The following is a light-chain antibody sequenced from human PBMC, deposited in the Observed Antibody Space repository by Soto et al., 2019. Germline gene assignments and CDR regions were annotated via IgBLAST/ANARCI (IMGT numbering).Light chain of an antibody. CDR1: QSISSR. V-gene: IGKV1-5*01. CDR3: QQYDSYPWT. J-gene: IGKJ1*01. Sequence: DIQMTQSPSTLSASVGDRVTITCRASQSISSRLAWYQQKPGKAPKLLIHDVSNLESGVPSRFSGSGSGTEFTLTINSLQPDDFATYYCQQYDSYPWTFGQGTKVDIK. CDR2: DVS.